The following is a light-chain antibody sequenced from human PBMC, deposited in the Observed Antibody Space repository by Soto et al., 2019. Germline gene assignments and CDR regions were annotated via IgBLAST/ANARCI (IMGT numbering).Light chain of an antibody. V-gene: IGKV1-33*01. Sequence: DIQMTQSPSSLSASVGDRVTITCQASQDIKNYLNWYQQKSGKAPKLLIYDASDLETGVPSRFRGSGSGTDFTSTINSLQPEDITTYYSPQHDNLPITFGGGTKVHIK. CDR1: QDIKNY. J-gene: IGKJ4*01. CDR3: PQHDNLPIT. CDR2: DAS.